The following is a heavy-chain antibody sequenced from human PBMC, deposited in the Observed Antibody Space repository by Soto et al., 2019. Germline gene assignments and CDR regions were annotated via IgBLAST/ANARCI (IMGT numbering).Heavy chain of an antibody. CDR1: GGTFSSYA. D-gene: IGHD3-3*01. J-gene: IGHJ6*02. Sequence: SVKVSCKASGGTFSSYAISWVRQAPGQGLEWMGGIIPIFGTANYAQKFQGRVTITADESTSTAYMELSSLRSEDTAVYYCARAIFGVVIPYYYYGMDVWGQGTTVTVSS. CDR3: ARAIFGVVIPYYYYGMDV. CDR2: IIPIFGTA. V-gene: IGHV1-69*13.